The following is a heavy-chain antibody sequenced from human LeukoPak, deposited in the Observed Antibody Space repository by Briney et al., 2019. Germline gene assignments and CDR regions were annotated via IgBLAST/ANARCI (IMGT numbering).Heavy chain of an antibody. V-gene: IGHV1-69*05. CDR2: IIPIFGTA. Sequence: SVKVSCKASGGTFSSYAISWVRQAPGQGLEWMGRIIPIFGTANYAQKFQGRVTITTDESTSTAYMERSSLRSEDTAVYYCTRDEWLAAAGNWFDPWGQGTLVTVSS. CDR1: GGTFSSYA. J-gene: IGHJ5*02. D-gene: IGHD6-13*01. CDR3: TRDEWLAAAGNWFDP.